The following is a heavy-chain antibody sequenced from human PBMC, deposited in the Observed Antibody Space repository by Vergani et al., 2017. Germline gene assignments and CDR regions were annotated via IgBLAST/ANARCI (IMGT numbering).Heavy chain of an antibody. Sequence: QVQLVESGGGVVQPGRSLRLSCAASGFTFSSYGMHWVRQAPGKGLEWVAVISYDGSNKYYADSVKGRFTISRDNSKNTLYLQMNSLRAEDTAVYYCAKVTSGYDFFSCRPSWDDYWGQGTLVTVSS. V-gene: IGHV3-30*18. J-gene: IGHJ4*02. D-gene: IGHD5-12*01. CDR2: ISYDGSNK. CDR3: AKVTSGYDFFSCRPSWDDY. CDR1: GFTFSSYG.